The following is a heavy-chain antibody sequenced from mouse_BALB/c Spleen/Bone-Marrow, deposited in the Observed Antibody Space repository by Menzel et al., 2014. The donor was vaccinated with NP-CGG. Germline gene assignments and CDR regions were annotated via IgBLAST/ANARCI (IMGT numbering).Heavy chain of an antibody. J-gene: IGHJ2*01. V-gene: IGHV14-3*02. CDR1: GFNIKDTY. CDR2: IVPANGNT. D-gene: IGHD2-10*02. CDR3: VRYLYGNYFDY. Sequence: LVESGAELVKPGASVKLSCTASGFNIKDTYMHWVKQRPEQGLEWIGGIVPANGNTKYDPKFQGKATITADTSSNTAYLQLTSLTSEDTAVYYCVRYLYGNYFDYWGQGTTLTVS.